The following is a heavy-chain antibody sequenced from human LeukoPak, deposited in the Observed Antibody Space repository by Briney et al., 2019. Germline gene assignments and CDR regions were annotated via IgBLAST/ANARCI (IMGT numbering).Heavy chain of an antibody. CDR2: FDPEDGET. CDR3: AKDPYSNPYYFDY. Sequence: ASVKVSCKISGYSLSELSMHWVRQAPGKRLEWMGGFDPEDGETIYAQKFQGRVTMPEDTSEDTAYMELKRLTSEDTAVYYCAKDPYSNPYYFDYWGQGTLVTVSS. CDR1: GYSLSELS. D-gene: IGHD6-13*01. V-gene: IGHV1-24*01. J-gene: IGHJ4*02.